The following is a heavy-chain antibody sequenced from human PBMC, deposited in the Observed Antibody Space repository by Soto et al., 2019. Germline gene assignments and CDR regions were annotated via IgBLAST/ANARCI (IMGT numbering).Heavy chain of an antibody. J-gene: IGHJ3*01. V-gene: IGHV4-59*01. D-gene: IGHD3-9*01. Sequence: PSETLSLTCTVSGGSISSYSWSWIRQPPGKELQWIGYIYYSGRTNYNPSLKSRVIISVDTSKKQISLMLSSVTAADSAVYYCASGGWTYDIFTGYYLWGQGTMVTVSS. CDR3: ASGGWTYDIFTGYYL. CDR2: IYYSGRT. CDR1: GGSISSYS.